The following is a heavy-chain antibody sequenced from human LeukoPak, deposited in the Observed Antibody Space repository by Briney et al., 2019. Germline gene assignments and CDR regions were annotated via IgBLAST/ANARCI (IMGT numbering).Heavy chain of an antibody. CDR1: GYTFYSYG. V-gene: IGHV1-18*01. CDR3: ARDWDSRNNYFDP. J-gene: IGHJ5*02. Sequence: GASVNVSCKASGYTFYSYGISWVRQAPGQGLEWMGWTSAHNDDTNYAETLQGRLTMTTDISTSTAYMELTSLRSDDTAFYYCARDWDSRNNYFDPWGQGTLVTVSS. CDR2: TSAHNDDT. D-gene: IGHD1-26*01.